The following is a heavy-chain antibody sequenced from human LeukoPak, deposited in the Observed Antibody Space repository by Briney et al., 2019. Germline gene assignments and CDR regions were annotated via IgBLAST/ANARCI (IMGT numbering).Heavy chain of an antibody. D-gene: IGHD6-19*01. V-gene: IGHV3-53*01. J-gene: IGHJ3*02. CDR3: ASMYSSGWTESAFDI. Sequence: SGGFLRLSCAASGFTVSSNYMSWVRQAPGKGLEWVSVIYSGGSTYYADSVKGRFTISRDNSKNTLYLQMNSLRAEDTAVYYCASMYSSGWTESAFDIWGQGTMVTVSS. CDR2: IYSGGST. CDR1: GFTVSSNY.